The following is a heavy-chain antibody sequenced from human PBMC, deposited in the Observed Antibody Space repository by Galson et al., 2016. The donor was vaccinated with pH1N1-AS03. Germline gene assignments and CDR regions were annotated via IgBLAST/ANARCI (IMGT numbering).Heavy chain of an antibody. CDR3: ARSPGYCSAGSCSDQGYFDY. J-gene: IGHJ4*02. Sequence: SLRLSCAGSGFTFDDSATHWVRQAPGKGLEWVSGIDWNSGTIDYTDSVKGRFTISRDNAKNSLYLRMNSLRAEDTALYYCARSPGYCSAGSCSDQGYFDYWGPGTLVTVSS. D-gene: IGHD2-15*01. CDR1: GFTFDDSA. V-gene: IGHV3-9*01. CDR2: IDWNSGTI.